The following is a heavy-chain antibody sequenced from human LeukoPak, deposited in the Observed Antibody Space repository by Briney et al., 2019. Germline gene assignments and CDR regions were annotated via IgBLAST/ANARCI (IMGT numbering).Heavy chain of an antibody. J-gene: IGHJ4*02. V-gene: IGHV4-34*01. CDR1: GGSFSGYY. CDR3: ARGGQVATQGGDY. D-gene: IGHD5-12*01. Sequence: SETLSLTCAVYGGSFSGYYWSWIRQPPGKGLEWIGEINHSGSTNYNPSLKSRVTISVDTSKNQFSLKLSSVTAADTAVYYCARGGQVATQGGDYWGQGTLVTVSS. CDR2: INHSGST.